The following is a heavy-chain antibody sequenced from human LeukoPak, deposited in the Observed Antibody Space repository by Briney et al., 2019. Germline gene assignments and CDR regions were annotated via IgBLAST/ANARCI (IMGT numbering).Heavy chain of an antibody. CDR1: GFTFSSYG. CDR2: ISYDGSNK. D-gene: IGHD3-22*01. Sequence: GGSLRLSCAASGFTFSSYGMHWVRQAPGKGLEWVAVISYDGSNKYYADSVKGRFTISRDNSKNTLYLQMNSLRAEDTAVYYCAKDRMIVVPGIVDIWGQGTMVTVSS. V-gene: IGHV3-30*18. J-gene: IGHJ3*02. CDR3: AKDRMIVVPGIVDI.